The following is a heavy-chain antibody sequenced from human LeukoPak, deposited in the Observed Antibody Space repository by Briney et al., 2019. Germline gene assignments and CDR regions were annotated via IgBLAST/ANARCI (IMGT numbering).Heavy chain of an antibody. J-gene: IGHJ4*02. V-gene: IGHV4-39*01. CDR2: IYYSRST. Sequence: SETLSLTCTVSGRSISSSSYYWGWIRQPPGKGLEWIGSIYYSRSTYYNPSLKSRVTISVDTSKNQFSLKLSSVTAADTAVYYCARQRRGYYDSSGYYYEDYWGQGTLVTVSS. D-gene: IGHD3-22*01. CDR1: GRSISSSSYY. CDR3: ARQRRGYYDSSGYYYEDY.